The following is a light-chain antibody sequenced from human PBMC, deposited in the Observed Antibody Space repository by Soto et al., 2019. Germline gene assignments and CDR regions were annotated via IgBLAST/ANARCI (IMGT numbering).Light chain of an antibody. Sequence: TQSPGTLSLSPGERVTITCRASQSISSWLAWYQQKPGKAPKLLIYDASSLESGVPSRFSGSGSGTEFTLTISSLQPDDFATYYCQQYNSYWTFGQGTKVDIK. CDR1: QSISSW. J-gene: IGKJ1*01. V-gene: IGKV1-5*01. CDR3: QQYNSYWT. CDR2: DAS.